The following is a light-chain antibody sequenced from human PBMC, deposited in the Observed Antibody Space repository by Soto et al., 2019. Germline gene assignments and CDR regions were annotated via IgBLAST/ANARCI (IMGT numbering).Light chain of an antibody. CDR3: QQYNNWPPIT. V-gene: IGKV3-15*01. Sequence: EIVMTQSPATLSVPPGERATLSCRADQSVSTKLAWYQQKPGQAPRLLIYDASTRATGIPARFSGSGSETDFTLTISSLQSEDSAIYYCQQYNNWPPITFGQGTRLEIK. CDR2: DAS. CDR1: QSVSTK. J-gene: IGKJ5*01.